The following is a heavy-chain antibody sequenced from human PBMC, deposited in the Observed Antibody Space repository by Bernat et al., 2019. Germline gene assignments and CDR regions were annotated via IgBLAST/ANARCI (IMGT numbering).Heavy chain of an antibody. CDR3: ARERNDFWSGYYRLYGMDV. CDR1: GGSISSSSYY. Sequence: QLQLQESGPGLVKPSETLSLTCTVSGGSISSSSYYWGWIRQPPGKGLEWIGSIYYSGSTYYNPSLKSRVTISVDTSKNQFSLKLSSETAADTAVYYCARERNDFWSGYYRLYGMDVWGQGTTVTVSS. D-gene: IGHD3-3*01. V-gene: IGHV4-39*02. CDR2: IYYSGST. J-gene: IGHJ6*02.